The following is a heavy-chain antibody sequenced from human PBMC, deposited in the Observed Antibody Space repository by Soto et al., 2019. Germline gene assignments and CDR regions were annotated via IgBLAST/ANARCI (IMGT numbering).Heavy chain of an antibody. Sequence: EVQLVESGGGLVQPGRSLRISCAASGFNFDDYAMHWVRQAPGKGLEWVSGMAWNGATTGYADSVKGRFTISRDNAXNXMYLQMNSLRIEDTAFYYCAKDHDEDFGYDLDYFDYWGQGTLVTVSS. CDR2: MAWNGATT. D-gene: IGHD5-12*01. J-gene: IGHJ4*02. CDR1: GFNFDDYA. V-gene: IGHV3-9*01. CDR3: AKDHDEDFGYDLDYFDY.